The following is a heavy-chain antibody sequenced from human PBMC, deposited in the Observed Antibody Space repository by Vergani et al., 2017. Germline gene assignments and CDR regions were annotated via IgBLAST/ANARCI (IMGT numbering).Heavy chain of an antibody. V-gene: IGHV3-7*03. Sequence: EAQLVESGGGLVQPGGSLRLSCAASGFTLSDYWMSWVCQAPGKGLEWVANIKQDGSEKSYVDFVKGRLTISRDNAKNLLYLEMNSLRAEDTAVYYCARGRWIQLWYYFDYWGQGTLVTVSS. J-gene: IGHJ4*02. D-gene: IGHD5-18*01. CDR2: IKQDGSEK. CDR1: GFTLSDYW. CDR3: ARGRWIQLWYYFDY.